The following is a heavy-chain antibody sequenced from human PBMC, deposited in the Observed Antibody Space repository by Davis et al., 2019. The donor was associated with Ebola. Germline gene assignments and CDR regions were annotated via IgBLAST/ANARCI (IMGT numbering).Heavy chain of an antibody. D-gene: IGHD2-2*01. CDR2: INWNSDFI. Sequence: PGGSLRLSCTGSGFVFDDHAIHWVRQAPGKGLEWVAGINWNSDFIVYVASVMGRFTISRDNAKNSVYLQMNKLRVEDTALYYCAKGGDFPTSSLNHFYYGVDAWGQGTTVTVSS. J-gene: IGHJ6*02. CDR3: AKGGDFPTSSLNHFYYGVDA. CDR1: GFVFDDHA. V-gene: IGHV3-9*01.